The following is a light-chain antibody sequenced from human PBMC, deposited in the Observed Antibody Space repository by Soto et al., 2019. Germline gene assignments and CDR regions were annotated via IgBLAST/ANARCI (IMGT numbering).Light chain of an antibody. CDR2: GNT. Sequence: QSVLTQPPSMSGAPGQRVTISCTGSSSNIGAGYDVHWYQLLPGTAPKLLIYGNTNRPSGVPDRFSGSKSGTSASLAITGLRAEDEADYYCQSHDSSLNNCVFGGGTKVTVL. V-gene: IGLV1-40*01. J-gene: IGLJ3*02. CDR1: SSNIGAGYD. CDR3: QSHDSSLNNCV.